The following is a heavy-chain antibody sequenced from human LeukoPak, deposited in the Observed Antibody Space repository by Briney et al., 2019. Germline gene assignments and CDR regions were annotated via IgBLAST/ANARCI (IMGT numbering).Heavy chain of an antibody. J-gene: IGHJ4*02. CDR2: IIPILGIA. V-gene: IGHV1-69*04. CDR1: GGTFSSYA. D-gene: IGHD2-8*01. Sequence: RASVKVSCKASGGTFSSYAISWVRQAPGQGLEWMGRIIPILGIANYAQKFQGRVTITADKSTNTAYMELSSLRSEDTAVYYCARGPACTNGVCYTGYFDYWGQGTLVTVSS. CDR3: ARGPACTNGVCYTGYFDY.